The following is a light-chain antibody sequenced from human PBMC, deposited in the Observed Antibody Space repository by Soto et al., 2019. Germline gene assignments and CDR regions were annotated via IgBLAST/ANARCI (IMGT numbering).Light chain of an antibody. V-gene: IGKV1-13*02. Sequence: AIRMAQNPSSLSASVGDRVTITCRASQGIRSDLGWYQQKSGRAPKLLIYDASSLESGVPSRFSGSGSGTEFTLTISSLQPDDFATYYCQQYNSYSQTFGQGSMVDIK. J-gene: IGKJ1*01. CDR3: QQYNSYSQT. CDR2: DAS. CDR1: QGIRSD.